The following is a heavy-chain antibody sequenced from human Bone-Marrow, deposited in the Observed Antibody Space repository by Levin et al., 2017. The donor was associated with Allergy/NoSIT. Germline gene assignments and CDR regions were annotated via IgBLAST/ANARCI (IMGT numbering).Heavy chain of an antibody. Sequence: GGSLRLSCVASTSTFSRYVLHWVRQAPGKGLEWVAVISHDETSEAYAESLKGRFTISKDNSKKMLYLQMNSLREEDTAVYYCATAGRTSGYADAFEFWGQGTMVTVSS. J-gene: IGHJ3*01. CDR1: TSTFSRYV. V-gene: IGHV3-30*04. CDR3: ATAGRTSGYADAFEF. CDR2: ISHDETSE. D-gene: IGHD3-22*01.